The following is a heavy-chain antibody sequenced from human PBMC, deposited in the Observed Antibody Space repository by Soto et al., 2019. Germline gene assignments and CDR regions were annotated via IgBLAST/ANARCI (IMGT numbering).Heavy chain of an antibody. CDR1: GGTFSSYT. Sequence: QVQLVQSGAEVQKPGSSVKVSCKASGGTFSSYTISWVRQAPGQGLEWMGRIIPILGIANYAQKFQGRVTITADKSTSTAYMELSSLRSEDTAVYYCARDHKTGLRSFDYWGQGTLVTVSS. D-gene: IGHD5-12*01. J-gene: IGHJ4*02. CDR3: ARDHKTGLRSFDY. CDR2: IIPILGIA. V-gene: IGHV1-69*08.